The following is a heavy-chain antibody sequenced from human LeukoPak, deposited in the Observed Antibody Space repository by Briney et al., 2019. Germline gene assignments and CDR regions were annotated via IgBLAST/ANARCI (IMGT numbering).Heavy chain of an antibody. J-gene: IGHJ3*02. CDR2: ISWDGGNT. D-gene: IGHD3-16*01. CDR3: AKDIGAATVYDAFDI. Sequence: GGSLGLSCAASGFTFDDYTMHWVRQAPGKRLEGGSLISWDGGNTYYADSVKGRFTISRDNSKNSLYLQMNSLRTEDTALYYCAKDIGAATVYDAFDIWGQGTMVTVS. CDR1: GFTFDDYT. V-gene: IGHV3-43*01.